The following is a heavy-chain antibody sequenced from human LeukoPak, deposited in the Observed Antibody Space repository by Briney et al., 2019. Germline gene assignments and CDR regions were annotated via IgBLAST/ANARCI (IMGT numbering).Heavy chain of an antibody. CDR1: GFTFSSYG. CDR2: IRYDGSGK. CDR3: AKDGSRSREVFPYYYGSGRLQYMDV. Sequence: GGSLRLSCAASGFTFSSYGMHWVRQAPGKGLEWVAFIRYDGSGKYYGDSVKGRFTISRDISKNTLYLQMNSLRDEDTAVFYCAKDGSRSREVFPYYYGSGRLQYMDVWGKGTTVIISS. D-gene: IGHD3-10*01. J-gene: IGHJ6*03. V-gene: IGHV3-30*02.